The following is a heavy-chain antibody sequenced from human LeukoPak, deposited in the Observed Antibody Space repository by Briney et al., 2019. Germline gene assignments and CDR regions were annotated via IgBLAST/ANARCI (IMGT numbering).Heavy chain of an antibody. J-gene: IGHJ4*02. CDR3: AKDYITRVRGSGSPYYFDY. D-gene: IGHD3-10*01. V-gene: IGHV3-23*01. CDR1: GFTFSSYS. Sequence: GGSLRLSCAASGFTFSSYSMNWVCQAPGKGLEWVSAISGSGGSTYYADSVKGRFTISRDNSKNTLYLQMNSLRAEDTAVYYCAKDYITRVRGSGSPYYFDYWGQGTLVTVSS. CDR2: ISGSGGST.